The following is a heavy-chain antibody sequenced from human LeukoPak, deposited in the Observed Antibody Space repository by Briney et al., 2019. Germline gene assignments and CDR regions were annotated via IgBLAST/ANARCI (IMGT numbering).Heavy chain of an antibody. CDR2: IIPIFGTA. D-gene: IGHD4-17*01. CDR3: VRSVTTLEGYNWFDP. Sequence: GASVKVSCKASGGTFSSYAISWVRQAPGQGLEWMGGIIPIFGTANYAQKFQGRVTITADESTSTAYMELSSLRSEDTAVYYCVRSVTTLEGYNWFDPWGQGTLVTVSS. J-gene: IGHJ5*02. CDR1: GGTFSSYA. V-gene: IGHV1-69*13.